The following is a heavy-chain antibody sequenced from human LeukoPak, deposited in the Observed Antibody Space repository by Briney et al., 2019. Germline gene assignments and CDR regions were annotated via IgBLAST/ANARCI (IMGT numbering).Heavy chain of an antibody. Sequence: PSETLSLTCAVYGGSFSGYYWSWIRQPPGKGLEWIGEINHGGSTNYNPSLKSRVTISVDTSKNQFSLKLSSVTAADTAVYYCARGYCSSTSCYESGLVDYWGQGTLVTVSS. CDR3: ARGYCSSTSCYESGLVDY. J-gene: IGHJ4*02. CDR2: INHGGST. CDR1: GGSFSGYY. D-gene: IGHD2-2*01. V-gene: IGHV4-34*01.